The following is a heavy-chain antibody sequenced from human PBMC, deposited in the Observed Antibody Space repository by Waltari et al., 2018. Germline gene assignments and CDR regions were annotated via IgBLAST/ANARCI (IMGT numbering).Heavy chain of an antibody. CDR2: IKQDGSGK. D-gene: IGHD2-15*01. CDR1: AFTFSSYW. CDR3: ARGYCSGGRCYRDAFDL. V-gene: IGHV3-7*01. Sequence: EVQLVESGGGLVQPGGSLRLSCGASAFTFSSYWLNWVRQAPGKGLEWVANIKQDGSGKYYVDSVKGRFTISRDNAKNSRYLQMNSLRAEDTAVYYCARGYCSGGRCYRDAFDLWGQGTMVTVSS. J-gene: IGHJ3*01.